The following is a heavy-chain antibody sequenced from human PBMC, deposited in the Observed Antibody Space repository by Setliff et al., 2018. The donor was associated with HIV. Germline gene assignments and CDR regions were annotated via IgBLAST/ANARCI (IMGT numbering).Heavy chain of an antibody. D-gene: IGHD2-2*01. Sequence: PSETLSLTCAVYGGSFSGYWSWIRQSPGKGLEWLGEINHSGNTHYDPSLKSRLTISIDTSKKQFSLKLTSVTAADAAIYYCVASSSWSCRLNYWGQGTLVTAS. V-gene: IGHV4-34*01. CDR3: VASSSWSCRLNY. CDR2: INHSGNT. J-gene: IGHJ4*02. CDR1: GGSFSGY.